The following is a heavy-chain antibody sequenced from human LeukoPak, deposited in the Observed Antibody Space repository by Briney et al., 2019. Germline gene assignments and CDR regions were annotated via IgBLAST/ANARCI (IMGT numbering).Heavy chain of an antibody. V-gene: IGHV3-30*02. J-gene: IGHJ4*02. CDR3: ASGPLSWSGSGSYYKH. D-gene: IGHD3-10*01. CDR1: GFTFSSYG. CDR2: IRYDGSNK. Sequence: SGGSLRLSCAAFGFTFSSYGMHWVRQAPGKGLEWVAFIRYDGSNKYYADSVKGRFTISRDNSKNTLYLQMNSLRAEDTAVYYCASGPLSWSGSGSYYKHWGQGTLVTVSS.